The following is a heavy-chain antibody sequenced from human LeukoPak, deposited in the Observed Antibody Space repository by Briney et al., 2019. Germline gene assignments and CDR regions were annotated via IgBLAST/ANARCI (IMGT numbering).Heavy chain of an antibody. CDR2: ISTTSETI. V-gene: IGHV3-48*01. Sequence: GGSLRLSCTTSGLRFSRYNFNWVRQAPGKGLEWLSYISTTSETIFYGDSVKGRFNISRDNAKNLLYLQMNSLRAEDTAVYFCATYHDNTGYFKEAFEMWGQGTFVTVSS. CDR1: GLRFSRYN. D-gene: IGHD3-22*01. CDR3: ATYHDNTGYFKEAFEM. J-gene: IGHJ3*02.